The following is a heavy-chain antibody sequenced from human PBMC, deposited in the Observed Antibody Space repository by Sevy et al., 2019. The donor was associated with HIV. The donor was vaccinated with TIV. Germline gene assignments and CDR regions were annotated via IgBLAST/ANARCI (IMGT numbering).Heavy chain of an antibody. CDR2: ISSSSSTI. Sequence: GWSLRLSCAASGFTFSSYSMNWVRQAPGKGLEWVSYISSSSSTIYYADSVKGRFTISRDNAKNSLYLQMNSLRAEDTAVYYCARESADYGDYPDAFDIWGQGTMVTVSS. CDR1: GFTFSSYS. J-gene: IGHJ3*02. V-gene: IGHV3-48*01. D-gene: IGHD4-17*01. CDR3: ARESADYGDYPDAFDI.